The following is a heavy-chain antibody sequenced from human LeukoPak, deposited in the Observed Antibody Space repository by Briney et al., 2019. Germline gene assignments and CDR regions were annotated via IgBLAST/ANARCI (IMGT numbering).Heavy chain of an antibody. CDR1: GGTFSSYA. D-gene: IGHD3-22*01. CDR2: IIPIFGTA. Sequence: ASVKVSCKASGGTFSSYAISWVRQAPGQGLEWMGGIIPIFGTANYAQKFQGRVTITADESTSTAYMELSSLRSEDTAVYYCARGRSYYYDSSGSLVFDYWGQGTLVTVSS. V-gene: IGHV1-69*13. J-gene: IGHJ4*02. CDR3: ARGRSYYYDSSGSLVFDY.